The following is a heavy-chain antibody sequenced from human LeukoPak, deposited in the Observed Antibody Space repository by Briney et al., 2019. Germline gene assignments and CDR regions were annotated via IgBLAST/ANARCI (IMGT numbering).Heavy chain of an antibody. J-gene: IGHJ6*03. CDR1: GFTFSSYA. D-gene: IGHD3-10*01. CDR2: ISYDGSNK. Sequence: GGSLRLSCAAFGFTFSSYAMHWVRQAPGKGLEWVAVISYDGSNKYYADSVKGRFTISRDNSKNTLYLQMNSLRAEDTAVYYCARDGHPSLLWFGESTTSYYYYYYMDVWGKGTTVTVSS. V-gene: IGHV3-30*04. CDR3: ARDGHPSLLWFGESTTSYYYYYYMDV.